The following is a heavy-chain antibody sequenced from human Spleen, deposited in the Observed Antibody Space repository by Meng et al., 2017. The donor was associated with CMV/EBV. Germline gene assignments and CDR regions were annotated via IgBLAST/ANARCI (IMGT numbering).Heavy chain of an antibody. Sequence: GESLKISCAASGFTFSGSAMHWVRQASGKGLEWIGWISVFSGYTDYAQKVQGRVTLTTDTSTSTAYMELRSLRSDDTAVYYCARASNFYYAMDLWGQGTTVTVSS. CDR1: GFTFSGSA. J-gene: IGHJ6*02. V-gene: IGHV1-18*01. CDR2: ISVFSGYT. CDR3: ARASNFYYAMDL.